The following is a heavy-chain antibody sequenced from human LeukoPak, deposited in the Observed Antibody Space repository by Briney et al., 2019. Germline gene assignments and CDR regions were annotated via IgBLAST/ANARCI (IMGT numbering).Heavy chain of an antibody. Sequence: PGGSLRLSCAASGFTFSSYAMHWVRQAPGKGLEYVSAISSNGGSTYYANSVKGRFTISRDNSKNTLYLQMSSLRAEDMAVYYCARGHTVTSFDYWGQGTLVTVSS. CDR3: ARGHTVTSFDY. D-gene: IGHD4-11*01. CDR2: ISSNGGST. CDR1: GFTFSSYA. J-gene: IGHJ4*02. V-gene: IGHV3-64*01.